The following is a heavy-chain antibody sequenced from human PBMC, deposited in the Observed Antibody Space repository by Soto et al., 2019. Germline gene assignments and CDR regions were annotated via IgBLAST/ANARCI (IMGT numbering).Heavy chain of an antibody. J-gene: IGHJ4*02. D-gene: IGHD5-12*01. Sequence: QVQLVQSGAEEKKPWASVKVSGKASGYTFTNYAMHWVRQAPGQRLEWMGWINAGNGNTKYSQKFQGIVTITRDTSASTVYMELSSLRSEDTAVYYSARVSGYFLPDYWGQGPLVTVSS. CDR1: GYTFTNYA. CDR3: ARVSGYFLPDY. V-gene: IGHV1-3*05. CDR2: INAGNGNT.